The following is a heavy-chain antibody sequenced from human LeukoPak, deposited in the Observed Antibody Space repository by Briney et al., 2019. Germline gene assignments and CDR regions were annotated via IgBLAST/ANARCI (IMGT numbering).Heavy chain of an antibody. CDR3: APLSIPSGEFDY. Sequence: GGSLRLSCEASGFTFSNQGMSWVRQAPGKGLEWVSSISGSDGSTYYADAVKGRFTISRDNSKNTLYLQMNTLRAEDTAVYYCAPLSIPSGEFDYWGQGTLVTVFS. D-gene: IGHD1-14*01. CDR1: GFTFSNQG. CDR2: ISGSDGST. V-gene: IGHV3-23*01. J-gene: IGHJ4*02.